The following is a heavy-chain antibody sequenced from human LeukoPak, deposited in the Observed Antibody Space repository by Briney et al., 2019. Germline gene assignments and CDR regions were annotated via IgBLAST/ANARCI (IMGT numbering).Heavy chain of an antibody. D-gene: IGHD3-10*01. CDR3: TTYPILWFGDV. CDR1: GFTFTNAW. J-gene: IGHJ6*04. Sequence: PGGSLRLSCAASGFTFTNAWMSWVRQAPGKGLEWVGRIKSKTDGGTTDYAAPVKGRFTISRDDSKNTLYLQMNSLKTEDTAVYYCTTYPILWFGDVWGKGTTVTISS. V-gene: IGHV3-15*01. CDR2: IKSKTDGGTT.